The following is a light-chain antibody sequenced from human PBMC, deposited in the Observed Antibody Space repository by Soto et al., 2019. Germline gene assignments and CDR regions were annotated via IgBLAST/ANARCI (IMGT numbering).Light chain of an antibody. CDR2: SNN. J-gene: IGLJ1*01. CDR3: AAWDDSLNGGYV. CDR1: SSNIGSNT. V-gene: IGLV1-44*01. Sequence: QSVLTQPPSASGTPGQRVTISCSGSSSNIGSNTVNWYQQLPGTAPKLLIYSNNQRPSGVPDRFSGSKSGTSASLAISGLQSEDEADYYCAAWDDSLNGGYVFGTGTMLTVL.